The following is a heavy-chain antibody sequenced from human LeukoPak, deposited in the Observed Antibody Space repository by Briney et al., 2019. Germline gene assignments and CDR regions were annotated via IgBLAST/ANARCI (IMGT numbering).Heavy chain of an antibody. CDR3: ARDRGCTTSSCYRTGLRWFDP. Sequence: ASVKVSCKTSGDSFTTYYFHWVRQAPGQGLEWVATINPKDGSTDFAENFRGRITLTRDTSTTTLYMDLHSLESADTAVYYCARDRGCTTSSCYRTGLRWFDPWGQGTLVIVSS. CDR2: INPKDGST. J-gene: IGHJ5*02. CDR1: GDSFTTYY. D-gene: IGHD2-2*01. V-gene: IGHV1-46*01.